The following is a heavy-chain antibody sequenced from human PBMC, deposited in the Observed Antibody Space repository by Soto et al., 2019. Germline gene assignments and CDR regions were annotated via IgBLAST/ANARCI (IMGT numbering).Heavy chain of an antibody. CDR1: GGSISSYY. CDR3: ARVNDGFDP. V-gene: IGHV4-59*01. J-gene: IGHJ5*02. Sequence: QVQLQESGPGLVKPSEPLSLTCTVSGGSISSYYWSWIRHPPGKGLEWSGYIYYGGSTNYNPTLKSRVTISVDTSKNPFSLKLSSVTAADTAVYYCARVNDGFDPWGQGTLVTVSS. D-gene: IGHD1-1*01. CDR2: IYYGGST.